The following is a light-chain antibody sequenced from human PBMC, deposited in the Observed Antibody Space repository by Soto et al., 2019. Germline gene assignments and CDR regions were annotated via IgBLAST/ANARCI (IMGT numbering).Light chain of an antibody. CDR2: RNN. Sequence: QSVLTQPPSASGTHGQRVSISCSGSRSNIGRNYVYWYQQLPGTAPKLLIQRNNERPSGVPDRFSGSKSGTSVSLAISGLRSEDEATYYCAAWDDTLNGQVFGGGTKLTVL. CDR1: RSNIGRNY. J-gene: IGLJ3*02. V-gene: IGLV1-47*01. CDR3: AAWDDTLNGQV.